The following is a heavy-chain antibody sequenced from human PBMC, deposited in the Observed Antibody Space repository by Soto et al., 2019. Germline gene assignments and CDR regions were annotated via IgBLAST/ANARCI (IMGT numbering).Heavy chain of an antibody. CDR2: IYPGDSDT. CDR1: GYSFTSYW. CDR3: ARMKGDYGGNSGGFDY. J-gene: IGHJ4*02. V-gene: IGHV5-51*01. Sequence: GESLKISCKGSGYSFTSYWIGWVRQMPGKCLEWMGIIYPGDSDTRYSPSFQGQVTISADKSISTAYLQWSSLKASDTAMYYCARMKGDYGGNSGGFDYWGQGTLVTVSS. D-gene: IGHD4-17*01.